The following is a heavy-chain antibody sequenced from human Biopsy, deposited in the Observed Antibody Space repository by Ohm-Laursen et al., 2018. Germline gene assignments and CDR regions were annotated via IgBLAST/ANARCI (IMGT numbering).Heavy chain of an antibody. J-gene: IGHJ1*01. CDR3: ATKLTGYFHH. CDR1: GGTFSNYG. Sequence: SVKVSCNAPGGTFSNYGVNWVRQAPGQGLEWLGGNIPILGTGNYAQKFQDRVTVAADTSTSTATMELRSLRSDDTAVYYCATKLTGYFHHWGQGALVTVSS. CDR2: NIPILGTG. D-gene: IGHD3-9*01. V-gene: IGHV1-69*06.